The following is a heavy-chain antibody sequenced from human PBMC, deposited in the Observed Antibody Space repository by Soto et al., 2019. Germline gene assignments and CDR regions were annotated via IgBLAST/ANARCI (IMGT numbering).Heavy chain of an antibody. Sequence: SETLSLTCAVYGESFSGYYWSWIRQPPGKGLEWIGEISHSESTNYNPSLKSRVTISVDTSKKQFSLKLSSVTAADTAVYYCARDPLPYSSGSNWFDPWGQGTLLTVSS. CDR1: GESFSGYY. V-gene: IGHV4-34*01. D-gene: IGHD6-19*01. CDR3: ARDPLPYSSGSNWFDP. J-gene: IGHJ5*02. CDR2: ISHSEST.